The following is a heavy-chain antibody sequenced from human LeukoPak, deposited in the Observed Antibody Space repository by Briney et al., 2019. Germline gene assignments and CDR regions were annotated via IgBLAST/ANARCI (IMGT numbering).Heavy chain of an antibody. CDR2: ISSRDTTI. Sequence: GGSLRLSCAAPGFTFSNYEMNWVRQAPGKGLEWVSYISSRDTTIYYADSVKGRFTISRDNAKNSLYLQMNSLRTEDTAVYYCATPLPLDYWGQGTLVTVSS. CDR3: ATPLPLDY. CDR1: GFTFSNYE. V-gene: IGHV3-48*03. J-gene: IGHJ4*02.